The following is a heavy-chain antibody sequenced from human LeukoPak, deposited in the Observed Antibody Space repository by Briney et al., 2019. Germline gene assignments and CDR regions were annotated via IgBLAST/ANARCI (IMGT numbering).Heavy chain of an antibody. V-gene: IGHV3-48*03. CDR3: AREGKWRIFDL. J-gene: IGHJ4*02. Sequence: PGGSLRLSCAASGFPFSSYEMKWVRKAPGKGLEWVSYISSSGSTKYYADSVKGRFTMSRDNAKNSVYLQMNSLRVEDTAVDYCAREGKWRIFDLWGQGTLVAVSS. CDR2: ISSSGSTK. CDR1: GFPFSSYE. D-gene: IGHD5-12*01.